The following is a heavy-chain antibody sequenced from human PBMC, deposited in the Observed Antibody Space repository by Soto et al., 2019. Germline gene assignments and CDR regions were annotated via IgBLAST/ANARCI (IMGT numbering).Heavy chain of an antibody. CDR2: IYYSGST. Sequence: SETLSLTCTVSGGSISSYYWSWIRQPPGKGLEWIGYIYYSGSTNYNPSLKSRVTISVDTSKNQFSLTLSSVTAADTAVYYCARVRDIVVVPAASWFDPWGQGTLVTV. V-gene: IGHV4-59*01. J-gene: IGHJ5*02. D-gene: IGHD2-2*01. CDR3: ARVRDIVVVPAASWFDP. CDR1: GGSISSYY.